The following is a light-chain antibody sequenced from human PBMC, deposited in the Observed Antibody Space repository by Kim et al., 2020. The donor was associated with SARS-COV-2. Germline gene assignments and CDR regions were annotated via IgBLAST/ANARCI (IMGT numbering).Light chain of an antibody. V-gene: IGLV9-49*01. Sequence: QPVLTQPPSASASLGASVTLTCTLNSGYSNYKVDWYQQRPGKDPRFVMRVGTGGIVGSKGDGIPDRFSVLGSGLNRYLTIKNIQEEDEGDYHCGADHGGGSDLVWIFGGGTKVTVL. J-gene: IGLJ2*01. CDR1: SGYSNYK. CDR2: VGTGGIVG. CDR3: GADHGGGSDLVWI.